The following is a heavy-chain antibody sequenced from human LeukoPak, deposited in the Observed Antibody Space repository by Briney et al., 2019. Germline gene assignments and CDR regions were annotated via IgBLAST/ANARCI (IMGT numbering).Heavy chain of an antibody. CDR1: GGSFGGYY. D-gene: IGHD3-10*01. Sequence: PSETLSLTCAVYGGSFGGYYWSWIRQPPGKGRKWIGEINHSGSTNYNPSLKSRVTISVDTSKNQFSLKLSSVTAADTAVYYCAREHYYGSGSSRFWGQGTLVTVSS. V-gene: IGHV4-34*01. J-gene: IGHJ4*02. CDR2: INHSGST. CDR3: AREHYYGSGSSRF.